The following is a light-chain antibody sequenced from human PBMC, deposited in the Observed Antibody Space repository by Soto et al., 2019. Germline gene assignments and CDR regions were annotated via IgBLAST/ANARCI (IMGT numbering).Light chain of an antibody. J-gene: IGKJ2*01. CDR1: QSVSSN. CDR2: SAS. CDR3: KQYSIWPPTYT. Sequence: EIVMTQSPATLSVSPGERATLSCRASQSVSSNLAWYQQKPGQAPRLLIYSASTRATGIPGRFSGSGTDTDVTLSISCLQSEDFAIYYCKQYSIWPPTYTFGQGTKLEIK. V-gene: IGKV3-15*01.